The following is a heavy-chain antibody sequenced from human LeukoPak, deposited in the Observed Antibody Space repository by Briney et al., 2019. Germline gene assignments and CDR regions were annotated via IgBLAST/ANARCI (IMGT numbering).Heavy chain of an antibody. CDR2: ISTTGYTM. Sequence: GGSLRLSCAASGFTFRDYSMNWVRQAPGKGLQWVSYISTTGYTMYYADSVKGRFTISRDNAKTSLHLQMNSLRAEDTAVYFCARDLSYYDVLTGYQAPFYFDYWGQGTLVTVSS. CDR1: GFTFRDYS. CDR3: ARDLSYYDVLTGYQAPFYFDY. D-gene: IGHD3-9*01. J-gene: IGHJ4*02. V-gene: IGHV3-11*04.